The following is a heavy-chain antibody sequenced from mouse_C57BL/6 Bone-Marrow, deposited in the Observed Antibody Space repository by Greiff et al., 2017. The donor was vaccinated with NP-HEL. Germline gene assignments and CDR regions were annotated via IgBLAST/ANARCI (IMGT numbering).Heavy chain of an antibody. CDR1: GYSFTGYF. D-gene: IGHD2-2*01. CDR2: INPYNGDT. J-gene: IGHJ3*01. Sequence: VQLQQSGPELVKPGDSVKISCKASGYSFTGYFMNWVMQSHGKSLEWIGRINPYNGDTFYNQKFKGKATLTVDKSSSTAHMELRSLTSEDSAVYYCARQDGYVPFAYWGKGTLVTVSA. V-gene: IGHV1-20*01. CDR3: ARQDGYVPFAY.